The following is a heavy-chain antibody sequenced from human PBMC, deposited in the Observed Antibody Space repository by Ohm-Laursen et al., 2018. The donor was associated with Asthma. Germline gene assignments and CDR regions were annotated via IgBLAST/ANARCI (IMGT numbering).Heavy chain of an antibody. CDR3: ARERSGSYFTWHYYYAMDV. J-gene: IGHJ6*02. Sequence: LSLTCAASGFTFSSYGMHWVRQAPGKGLEWVAVIWYDGSNKYYADSVKGRFTISRDNSKNTLYLQMNSLRAEDTAVYYCARERSGSYFTWHYYYAMDVWGQGTTVTVSS. V-gene: IGHV3-33*08. CDR1: GFTFSSYG. CDR2: IWYDGSNK. D-gene: IGHD1-26*01.